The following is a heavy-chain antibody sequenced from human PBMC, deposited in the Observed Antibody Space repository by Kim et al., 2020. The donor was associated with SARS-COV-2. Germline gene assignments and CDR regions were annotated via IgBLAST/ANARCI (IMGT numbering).Heavy chain of an antibody. CDR2: INWNGGST. V-gene: IGHV3-20*01. CDR3: ARDPGYSSSWYGVGVMDV. Sequence: GGSLRLSCAASGFTFDDYGMSWVRQAPGKGLEWVSGINWNGGSTGYADSVKGRFTISRDNAKNSLYLQMNSLRAEDTALYHCARDPGYSSSWYGVGVMDVWGQGTTVTVSS. CDR1: GFTFDDYG. J-gene: IGHJ6*02. D-gene: IGHD6-13*01.